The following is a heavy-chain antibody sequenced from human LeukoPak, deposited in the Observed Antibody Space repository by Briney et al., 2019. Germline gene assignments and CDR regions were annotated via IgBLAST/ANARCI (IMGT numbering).Heavy chain of an antibody. Sequence: ASVKVSCKASGYTFTSYYMHWVRQAPGQGLEWMGIINSSGGSTSYAQKFQGRVTMTRDTSTSTVYMELSSLRSEDTAVYYCARTETTVTPFDYWGQGTLVTVSS. V-gene: IGHV1-46*01. J-gene: IGHJ4*02. D-gene: IGHD4-11*01. CDR1: GYTFTSYY. CDR3: ARTETTVTPFDY. CDR2: INSSGGST.